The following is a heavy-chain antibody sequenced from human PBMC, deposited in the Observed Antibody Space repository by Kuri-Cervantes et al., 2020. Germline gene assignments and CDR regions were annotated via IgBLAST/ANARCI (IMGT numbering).Heavy chain of an antibody. CDR1: GYTFTSYA. V-gene: IGHV1-3*02. D-gene: IGHD5-18*01. Sequence: ASVKVSCKASGYTFTSYAMHWVRQAPGQRLEWMGWSNAGNGNTKYSQEFQGRVTITRDTSASTAYMELSSLRSEDMAVYYCARTTRIQLWLMDVWGQGTTVTVSS. CDR2: SNAGNGNT. CDR3: ARTTRIQLWLMDV. J-gene: IGHJ6*02.